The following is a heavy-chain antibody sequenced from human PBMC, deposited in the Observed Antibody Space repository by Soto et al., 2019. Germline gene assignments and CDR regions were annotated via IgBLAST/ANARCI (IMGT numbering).Heavy chain of an antibody. CDR3: ARGLRQYCRGGSCYSNWFDP. V-gene: IGHV4-34*01. Sequence: QVQLQQWGAGLLKPSETPSLTCAVYGGSFSGYYWSWIRQPPGKGQERIGDINHSGSTNYNPSLKSRVTISVDPYKNQFYLKLSSVTAADTAVYYCARGLRQYCRGGSCYSNWFDPWGQGTLVTVSS. J-gene: IGHJ5*02. CDR1: GGSFSGYY. CDR2: INHSGST. D-gene: IGHD2-15*01.